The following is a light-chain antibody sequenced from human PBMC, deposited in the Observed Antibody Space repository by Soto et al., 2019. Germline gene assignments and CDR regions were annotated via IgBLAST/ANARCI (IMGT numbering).Light chain of an antibody. Sequence: EIVMTQSPATLSVSPGERATLSCRASESVSSNLAWYQQKPGQAPRLLIYGASTRATGNPARVSGSGSGTEFTLTISSLQSEDFAVYYCQQYNSWPGTFGQGTKVEIK. CDR2: GAS. CDR3: QQYNSWPGT. J-gene: IGKJ1*01. V-gene: IGKV3-15*01. CDR1: ESVSSN.